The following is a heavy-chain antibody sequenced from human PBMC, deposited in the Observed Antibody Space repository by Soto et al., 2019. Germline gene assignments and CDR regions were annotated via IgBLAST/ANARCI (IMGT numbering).Heavy chain of an antibody. Sequence: QVQLQESGPGLLKPSQTLSLTCTLSGGSISNGGYYWSWIRQHPEKGLEWIAYIYHSGTTYYNPSLQSRVKVSMDKSKNQFSLSLTSVTAADTAVYYCARGLNPWSYFDAFDIWGQGTMVTVSS. J-gene: IGHJ3*02. D-gene: IGHD1-26*01. V-gene: IGHV4-31*03. CDR2: IYHSGTT. CDR3: ARGLNPWSYFDAFDI. CDR1: GGSISNGGYY.